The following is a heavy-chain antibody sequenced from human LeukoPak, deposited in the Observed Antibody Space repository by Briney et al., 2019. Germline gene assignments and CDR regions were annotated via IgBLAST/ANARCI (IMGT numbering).Heavy chain of an antibody. V-gene: IGHV4-4*07. CDR3: ARGSSIDFDY. D-gene: IGHD2/OR15-2a*01. Sequence: KPSETLSLTCTVSGGSISRDYWSWLRQAAGKGLEWIGRIYTGGSTNYNPSLRSRVTMSIDTSKNQFSLKLSSVTAADTAVYYCARGSSIDFDYWGPGTLVTVSS. J-gene: IGHJ4*02. CDR1: GGSISRDY. CDR2: IYTGGST.